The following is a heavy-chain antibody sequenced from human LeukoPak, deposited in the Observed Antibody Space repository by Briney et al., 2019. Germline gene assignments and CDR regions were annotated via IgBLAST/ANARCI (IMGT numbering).Heavy chain of an antibody. CDR2: ISGSGGST. D-gene: IGHD2-15*01. Sequence: PGGSLRLSCAASGFTFSSYAMSWVRQAPGKGLEWVSAISGSGGSTYYADSVKGRFTISRDNSKSTLYLQMNSLRAEDTAVYYCAKDLSVVVVAASDYWGQGTLVTVSS. CDR3: AKDLSVVVVAASDY. CDR1: GFTFSSYA. V-gene: IGHV3-23*01. J-gene: IGHJ4*02.